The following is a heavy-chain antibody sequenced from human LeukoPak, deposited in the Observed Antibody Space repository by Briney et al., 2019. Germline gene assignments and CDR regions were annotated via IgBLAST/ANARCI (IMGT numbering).Heavy chain of an antibody. D-gene: IGHD5-18*01. V-gene: IGHV4-59*01. Sequence: SETLSLTCTVSGGSISSYYWSWIRQPPGRGLEWIGFIYYSGSTNYNPSLKSRVTISVHTSKNQFSLKLSSVTAADTAVYYCARTTEGGYSYGSFYYYYMDVWGKGATVTISS. J-gene: IGHJ6*03. CDR3: ARTTEGGYSYGSFYYYYMDV. CDR1: GGSISSYY. CDR2: IYYSGST.